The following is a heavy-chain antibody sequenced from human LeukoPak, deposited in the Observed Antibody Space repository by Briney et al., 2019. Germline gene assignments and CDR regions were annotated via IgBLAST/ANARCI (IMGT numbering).Heavy chain of an antibody. CDR2: MSPNSGDT. D-gene: IGHD7-27*01. Sequence: ASVKVSCKASGYTFTSYDFNWVRQATGQRPEWMGWMSPNSGDTGYAQKFQDRVTMTRNTSISAAYMELSSLRSDGTAVYYCARGPPNWGYDYWGPGTLVTVSS. V-gene: IGHV1-8*01. CDR1: GYTFTSYD. J-gene: IGHJ4*02. CDR3: ARGPPNWGYDY.